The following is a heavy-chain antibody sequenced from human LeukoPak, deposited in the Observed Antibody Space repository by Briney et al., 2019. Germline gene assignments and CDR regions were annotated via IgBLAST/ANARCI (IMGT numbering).Heavy chain of an antibody. D-gene: IGHD4-17*01. J-gene: IGHJ4*02. CDR3: ARDYGDYETGYYFDY. V-gene: IGHV3-33*01. CDR2: IWYDGSNK. Sequence: PGGSLRLSCAASGFTFSSYGMHWVRQAPGKGLEWEAVIWYDGSNKYYADSVKGRFTISRDNSKNTLYLQMNSLRAEDTAVYYCARDYGDYETGYYFDYWGQGTLVTVSS. CDR1: GFTFSSYG.